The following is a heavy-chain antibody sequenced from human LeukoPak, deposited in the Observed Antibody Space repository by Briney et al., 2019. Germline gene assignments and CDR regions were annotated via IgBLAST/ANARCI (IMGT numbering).Heavy chain of an antibody. D-gene: IGHD1-26*01. V-gene: IGHV1-69*04. J-gene: IGHJ4*02. CDR3: ATVWGVGSSLTQDY. CDR2: IIPILGIA. Sequence: SVKVSCKASGDTFSSYAISWVRQAPGQGLEWMGRIIPILGIANYAQKFQGRVTITADKATSTAYMELSSLRSEDTAVYYCATVWGVGSSLTQDYWGQGTLVTVSS. CDR1: GDTFSSYA.